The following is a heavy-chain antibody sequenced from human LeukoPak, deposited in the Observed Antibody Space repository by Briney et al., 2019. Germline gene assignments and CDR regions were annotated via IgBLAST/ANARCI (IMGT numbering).Heavy chain of an antibody. CDR3: ARVGRSGTTRGTFDY. CDR1: GYTFTGYY. J-gene: IGHJ4*02. D-gene: IGHD1-1*01. V-gene: IGHV1-2*02. CDR2: INPNSGGT. Sequence: ASVKVSCKASGYTFTGYYMHWVRQAPGQGLEWMGWINPNSGGTNYAQKFQGRVTITADESTSTAYMELSSLRSEDTAVYYCARVGRSGTTRGTFDYWGQGTLVTVSS.